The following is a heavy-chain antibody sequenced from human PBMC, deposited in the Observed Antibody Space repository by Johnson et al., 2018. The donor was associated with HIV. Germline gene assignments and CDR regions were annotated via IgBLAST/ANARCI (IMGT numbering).Heavy chain of an antibody. CDR2: ISYDGSNK. J-gene: IGHJ3*02. D-gene: IGHD3-22*01. CDR3: ARDHVIGPSFDAFDI. V-gene: IGHV3-30*04. Sequence: QVQLVQSGGGVVQPGRSLRLSCAASGFTFSTYAMHWVRQAPGKGLEWVAVISYDGSNKYYADSVKGRFTISRDNSKNTLYLQMNSRRAEDTAVYYCARDHVIGPSFDAFDIWGQGTMVTVSS. CDR1: GFTFSTYA.